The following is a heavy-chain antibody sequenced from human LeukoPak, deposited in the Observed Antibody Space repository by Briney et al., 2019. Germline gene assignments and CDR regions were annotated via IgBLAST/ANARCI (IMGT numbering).Heavy chain of an antibody. CDR2: MNPNSGNT. Sequence: GASVKVSCKASGYTFTSYYMHWVRQAPGQGLEWMGWMNPNSGNTGYAQKFQGRVTMTRNTSISTAYMELSSLRSEDTAVYYCARGGAYCGGDCYSDAFDIWGQGTMVTVPS. V-gene: IGHV1-8*02. CDR3: ARGGAYCGGDCYSDAFDI. CDR1: GYTFTSYY. D-gene: IGHD2-21*01. J-gene: IGHJ3*02.